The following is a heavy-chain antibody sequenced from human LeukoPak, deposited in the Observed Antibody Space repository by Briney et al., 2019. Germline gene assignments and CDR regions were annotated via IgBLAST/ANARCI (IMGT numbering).Heavy chain of an antibody. CDR1: GFSFSGSA. J-gene: IGHJ6*04. D-gene: IGHD3-10*01. Sequence: GGSLRLSCAASGFSFSGSAMHWVRQASGEGLEWVGRIRSKANSYATAYAASVKGRFTISRDDSKNTAYLQMNSLETEDTAVYYCTRRITMVRGAPPYDYYGMDVWGKGTTVTVSS. CDR3: TRRITMVRGAPPYDYYGMDV. CDR2: IRSKANSYAT. V-gene: IGHV3-73*01.